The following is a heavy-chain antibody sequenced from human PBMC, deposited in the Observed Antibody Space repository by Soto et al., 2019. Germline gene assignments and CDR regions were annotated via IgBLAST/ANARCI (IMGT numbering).Heavy chain of an antibody. J-gene: IGHJ6*03. CDR2: INEDSSYI. V-gene: IGHV3-21*02. D-gene: IGHD3-10*01. CDR3: VRDFGWYFGSGYMDV. CDR1: GFDFSSYS. Sequence: EVKLVESGGGLVKPGGSLRLSCAASGFDFSSYSMNWVRQAPGKGLEWVSYINEDSSYIYYAHSLRGRFTISRDNAKESLTLQMNGMRAEDTAVYYCVRDFGWYFGSGYMDVWGDGATVTVSS.